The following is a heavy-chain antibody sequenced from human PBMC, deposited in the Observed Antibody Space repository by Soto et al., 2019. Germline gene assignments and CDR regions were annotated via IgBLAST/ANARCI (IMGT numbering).Heavy chain of an antibody. CDR1: GGTFGSYA. V-gene: IGHV1-69*13. CDR3: AAAGKDCSSTSCYVAEYYYYYYGMDV. Sequence: SVKVSCKASGGTFGSYAISWVRQAPGQGLEWMGGIIPIFGTANYAQKFQGRVTITADESTSTAYMELSSLRSEDTAVYYCAAAGKDCSSTSCYVAEYYYYYYGMDVWGQGTTVTVSS. D-gene: IGHD2-2*01. CDR2: IIPIFGTA. J-gene: IGHJ6*02.